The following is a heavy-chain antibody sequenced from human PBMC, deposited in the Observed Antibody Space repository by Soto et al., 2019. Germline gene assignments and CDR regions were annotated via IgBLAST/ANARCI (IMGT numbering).Heavy chain of an antibody. Sequence: QVQLVESGGGVVQPGRSLRLSCAASGFTFSSYGMHWVRQAPGKGLEWVAVISYDGSNKYYADSVKGRFTISRDNSKNTLYLQMNSLRAEDTAVYYCAKDAMEDRDTTPFFDYWGQGTLVTVSS. J-gene: IGHJ4*02. V-gene: IGHV3-30*18. CDR3: AKDAMEDRDTTPFFDY. CDR2: ISYDGSNK. D-gene: IGHD3-3*01. CDR1: GFTFSSYG.